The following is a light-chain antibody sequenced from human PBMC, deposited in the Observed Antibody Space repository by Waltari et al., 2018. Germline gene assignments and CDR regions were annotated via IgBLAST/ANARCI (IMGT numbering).Light chain of an antibody. V-gene: IGLV2-14*03. J-gene: IGLJ3*02. CDR2: DVA. CDR1: SSDIGAYDN. CDR3: SAYRGSFTLV. Sequence: QSALTQPASVSGSPGQSITISCTGTSSDIGAYDNVFWYQQHPGKAPKLMIYDVATRPSGGANRFSGSKSGYTASLTISGLQAEDEADYHCSAYRGSFTLVFGGGTKVTVL.